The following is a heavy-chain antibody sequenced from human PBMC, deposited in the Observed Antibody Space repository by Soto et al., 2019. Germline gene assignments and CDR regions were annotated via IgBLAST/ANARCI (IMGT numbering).Heavy chain of an antibody. CDR1: WEVFSVDMAS. CDR3: ARAQAVDWVYDFDL. Sequence: QTLXLTCAISWEVFSVDMASFDFIMQSPSRCVWWLGRTYYRSNGYNDYAVSVKSRITINTDTSKNQFSLQLNSVTPEDTAVYYCARAQAVDWVYDFDLWGQGTMVTVSS. J-gene: IGHJ3*01. D-gene: IGHD6-19*01. CDR2: TYYRSNGYN. V-gene: IGHV6-1*01.